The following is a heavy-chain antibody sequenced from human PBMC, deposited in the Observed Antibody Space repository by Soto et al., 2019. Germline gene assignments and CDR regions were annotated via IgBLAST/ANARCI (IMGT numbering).Heavy chain of an antibody. J-gene: IGHJ5*02. CDR1: GYSFTNYW. V-gene: IGHV5-51*01. D-gene: IGHD1-26*01. Sequence: GESLKSSCKGSGYSFTNYWIGWVRQMPGKGLEWMGIIYPSDSDTRYSPSFQGQVTISADKSVSTAYLQWSSLKASDTAMYYCARLRNIVPVPLPSHWFDPWGQGTLVTVSS. CDR3: ARLRNIVPVPLPSHWFDP. CDR2: IYPSDSDT.